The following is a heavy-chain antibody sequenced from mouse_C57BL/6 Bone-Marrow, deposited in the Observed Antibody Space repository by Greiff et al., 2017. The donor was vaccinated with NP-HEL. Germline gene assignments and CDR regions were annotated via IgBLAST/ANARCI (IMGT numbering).Heavy chain of an antibody. V-gene: IGHV1-82*01. CDR3: ARGDYYGSSYWYFDV. CDR1: GYAFSSSW. J-gene: IGHJ1*03. D-gene: IGHD1-1*01. CDR2: IYPGDGDT. Sequence: QVHVKQSGPELVKPGASVKISCKASGYAFSSSWMNWVKQRPGKGLEWIGRIYPGDGDTNYNGKFKGKATLTADKSSSTAYMQLSSLTSEDSAVYFCARGDYYGSSYWYFDVWGTGTTVTVSS.